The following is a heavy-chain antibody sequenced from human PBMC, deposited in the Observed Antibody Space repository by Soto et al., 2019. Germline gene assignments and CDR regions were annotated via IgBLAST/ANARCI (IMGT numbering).Heavy chain of an antibody. V-gene: IGHV5-51*01. CDR3: ARRDEDYGTPYGMDV. CDR2: IYPGDSDT. Sequence: GESLKISCKGSGYSFTSYWIGWVRQMPGKGLEWMGIIYPGDSDTRYSPSFQGHVTISADKSISTAYLQWSSLKASDTAMYYCARRDEDYGTPYGMDVWGQGTTVTVSS. CDR1: GYSFTSYW. J-gene: IGHJ6*02. D-gene: IGHD4-17*01.